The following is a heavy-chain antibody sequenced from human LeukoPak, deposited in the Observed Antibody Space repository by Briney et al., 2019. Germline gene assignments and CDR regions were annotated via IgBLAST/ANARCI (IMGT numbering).Heavy chain of an antibody. CDR2: IYPRDGST. V-gene: IGHV1-18*01. D-gene: IGHD2-15*01. J-gene: IGHJ4*02. CDR3: ARAVVAATAYYFDY. CDR1: GGTFSSYA. Sequence: ASVKVSCKASGGTFSSYAISWVRQAPGQGLEWMGMIYPRDGSTSYAQKLQGRVTMTTDTSTSTAYMELRSLRSDDTAVYYCARAVVAATAYYFDYWGQGTLVTVSS.